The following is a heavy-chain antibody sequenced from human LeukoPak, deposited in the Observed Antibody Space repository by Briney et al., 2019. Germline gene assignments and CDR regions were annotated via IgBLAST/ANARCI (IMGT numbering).Heavy chain of an antibody. CDR2: INHSGST. CDR1: GGSISSGGYS. D-gene: IGHD6-19*01. CDR3: ARGRDNPGIAVAGTVGRAGYYYYYGMDV. J-gene: IGHJ6*02. Sequence: PSETLSLTCAVSGGSISSGGYSWSWIRQPPGKGLEWIGEINHSGSTNYNPSLKSRVTISVDTSKNQFSLKLSSVTAADTAVYYCARGRDNPGIAVAGTVGRAGYYYYYGMDVWGQGTTVTVSS. V-gene: IGHV4-34*01.